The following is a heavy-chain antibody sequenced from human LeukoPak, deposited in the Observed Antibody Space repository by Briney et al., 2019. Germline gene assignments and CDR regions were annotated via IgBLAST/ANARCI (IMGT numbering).Heavy chain of an antibody. CDR3: ARDAEYQLLSYGMDV. D-gene: IGHD2-2*01. CDR1: GFTFSSYS. J-gene: IGHJ6*02. Sequence: GGSLRLSCAASGFTFSSYSMNWVRQAPGKGLEWVSYISSSSSTIYYADSVKGRFTISRDNAKNSLYLQMNSLRAEDTAVYYCARDAEYQLLSYGMDVWGQGTTVTVSS. CDR2: ISSSSSTI. V-gene: IGHV3-48*01.